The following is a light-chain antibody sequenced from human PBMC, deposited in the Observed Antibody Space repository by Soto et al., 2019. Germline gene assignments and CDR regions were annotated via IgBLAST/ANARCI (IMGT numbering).Light chain of an antibody. CDR2: ENN. V-gene: IGLV1-51*02. J-gene: IGLJ1*01. CDR1: SSNIGNNY. CDR3: GTWDSSLSAVDV. Sequence: QSVLTQPPSVSAAPGQKVTISCSGSSSNIGNNYVSWYQQLPGTAPKLLIYENNKRPSGIPDRFSGSKSGTSATLGITGLQTGDEADYYCGTWDSSLSAVDVFGTGTKLTVL.